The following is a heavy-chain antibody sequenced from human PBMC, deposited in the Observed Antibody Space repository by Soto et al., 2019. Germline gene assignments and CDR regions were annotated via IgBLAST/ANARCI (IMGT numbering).Heavy chain of an antibody. CDR1: GFTFSTYY. V-gene: IGHV3-7*04. CDR2: IRQDGSAK. CDR3: AGGTGWHRLD. D-gene: IGHD6-25*01. J-gene: IGHJ4*02. Sequence: DVQLVESGGGLVQPGGSLRLSCAASGFTFSTYYMHWFRQVPGKGLEWVANIRQDGSAKYYVDSVKGRFTISRDNAENSLYLQMNSLRVDDTAMYYCAGGTGWHRLDWGQGTLVTVSA.